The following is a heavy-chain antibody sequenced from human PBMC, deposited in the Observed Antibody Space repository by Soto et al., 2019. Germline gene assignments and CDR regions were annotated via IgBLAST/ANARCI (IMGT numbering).Heavy chain of an antibody. CDR2: IYNSGNT. CDR3: ARGSDGVWNWFDP. D-gene: IGHD2-21*02. Sequence: TSETLSLTCAVSGGSISSGFYSWSWIRQPPGQGLEWIGYIYNSGNTYYNPSLMSRVTISVDRSQNHFSLKLTSVTAADTAVYYCARGSDGVWNWFDPWGQGTLVTVSS. CDR1: GGSISSGFYS. V-gene: IGHV4-30-2*01. J-gene: IGHJ5*02.